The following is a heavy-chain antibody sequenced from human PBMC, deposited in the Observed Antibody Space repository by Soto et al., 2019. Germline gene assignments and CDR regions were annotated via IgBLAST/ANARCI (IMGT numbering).Heavy chain of an antibody. D-gene: IGHD3-10*01. J-gene: IGHJ6*02. CDR3: ARSGVYNYGVDV. CDR2: IDPSDSYT. CDR1: GYSFTSYW. Sequence: GESLKISCKGSGYSFTSYWISWVRQMPGKGLEWMGRIDPSDSYTNYSPSFQGHVTISADKSISTAYVQWSSLQASDTAVYYCARSGVYNYGVDVWGLGTPVTVSS. V-gene: IGHV5-10-1*01.